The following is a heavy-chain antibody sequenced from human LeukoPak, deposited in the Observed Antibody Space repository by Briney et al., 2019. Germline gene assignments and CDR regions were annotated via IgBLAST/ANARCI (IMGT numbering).Heavy chain of an antibody. D-gene: IGHD6-19*01. CDR1: GGTFSSYA. V-gene: IGHV1-69*04. CDR2: IIPILGIA. CDR3: ARDRESVAGSLNWFDP. Sequence: ASVKVSCKASGGTFSSYAISWVRQAPGQGLEWMGRIIPILGIANYAQKFQGRVTITADKSMSTAYMELSSLRSEDTAVYYCARDRESVAGSLNWFDPWGQGTLVIVSS. J-gene: IGHJ5*02.